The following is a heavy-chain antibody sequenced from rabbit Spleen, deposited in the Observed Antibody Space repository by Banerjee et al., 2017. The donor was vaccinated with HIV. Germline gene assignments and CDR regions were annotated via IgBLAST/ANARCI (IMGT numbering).Heavy chain of an antibody. Sequence: LEESGGGLVKPEGSLTLTCKASGFSLSNNYVMCWVRQAPGKGLEWIACMNTASGNSVYANWARGRFTVSKTSSTTVTLQMTSLTVADTATYFCARDTASSFSSYGMDLRGQGTLVTVS. CDR2: MNTASGNS. J-gene: IGHJ6*01. CDR3: ARDTASSFSSYGMDL. D-gene: IGHD8-1*01. V-gene: IGHV1S45*01. CDR1: GFSLSNNYV.